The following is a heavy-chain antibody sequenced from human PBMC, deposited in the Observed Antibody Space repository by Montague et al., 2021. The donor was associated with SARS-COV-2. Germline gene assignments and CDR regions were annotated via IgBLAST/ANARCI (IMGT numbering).Heavy chain of an antibody. V-gene: IGHV6-1*01. CDR1: GDSVGGDEPS. D-gene: IGHD2-2*01. Sequence: CTISGDSVGGDEPSRRWEGHTPALQLPMYVVSHHLPERYNDYAESVKSRITIDPDTSKHQFPLHLNSVTPEDTAVYYCARIPVGSKYYFDFWGQGTLVTVSS. J-gene: IGHJ4*02. CDR3: ARIPVGSKYYFDF. CDR2: SHHLPERYN.